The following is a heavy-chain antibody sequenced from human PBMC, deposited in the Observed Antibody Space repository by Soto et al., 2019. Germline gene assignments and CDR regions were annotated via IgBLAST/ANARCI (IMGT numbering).Heavy chain of an antibody. V-gene: IGHV3-30-3*01. J-gene: IGHJ4*02. Sequence: GGSLRLSCAASGFTFSSYAMRWVRQAPGKGLEWVALISYDGSDKDYADSVKGRFTISRDNSRNTLFLQMNSLRAEDTAVYYCARDYYKYYDSSGYYRSPAYWGQGT. CDR3: ARDYYKYYDSSGYYRSPAY. CDR2: ISYDGSDK. D-gene: IGHD3-22*01. CDR1: GFTFSSYA.